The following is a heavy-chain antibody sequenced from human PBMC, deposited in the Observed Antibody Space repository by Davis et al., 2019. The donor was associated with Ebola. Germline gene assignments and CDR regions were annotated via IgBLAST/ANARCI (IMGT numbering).Heavy chain of an antibody. Sequence: GESLKISCAASGFTFSSYDMHWVRQATGKGLEWVSAIGTAGDTYYPGSAKGRFTISRENAKNSLYLQMNSLSAGDTAVYYCARDRFDFWRDYYYGMDVWGKGTTVTVSS. D-gene: IGHD3-3*01. J-gene: IGHJ6*04. CDR1: GFTFSSYD. CDR2: IGTAGDT. CDR3: ARDRFDFWRDYYYGMDV. V-gene: IGHV3-13*01.